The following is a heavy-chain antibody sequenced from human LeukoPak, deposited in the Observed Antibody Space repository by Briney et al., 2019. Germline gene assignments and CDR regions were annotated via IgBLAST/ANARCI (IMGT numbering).Heavy chain of an antibody. CDR1: GGSISSYY. J-gene: IGHJ4*02. V-gene: IGHV4-59*01. D-gene: IGHD6-13*01. CDR3: ARGSKAAPGTFDY. Sequence: SETLSLTCTVSGGSISSYYWSWIRQPPGKGLEWIGYIYYAGSTDYNPSLKSRVAISVDTSKNQFSLKLSSVTAADTAVYYCARGSKAAPGTFDYWGQGTLVTVSS. CDR2: IYYAGST.